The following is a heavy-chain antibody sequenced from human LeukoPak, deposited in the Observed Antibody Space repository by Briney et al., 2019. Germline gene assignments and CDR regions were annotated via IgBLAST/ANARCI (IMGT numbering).Heavy chain of an antibody. CDR1: GYSFTSNY. CDR2: IYPRDGST. V-gene: IGHV1-46*01. CDR3: ARDQEAFDY. Sequence: ASVKVSCKAYGYSFTSNYIHWVRQAPGQGLEWMGMIYPRDGSTSYAQKFQGRVTVTRDTSTSTVHMEPSGLRSEDTAVYYCARDQEAFDYWGQGTLVTVSS. J-gene: IGHJ4*02.